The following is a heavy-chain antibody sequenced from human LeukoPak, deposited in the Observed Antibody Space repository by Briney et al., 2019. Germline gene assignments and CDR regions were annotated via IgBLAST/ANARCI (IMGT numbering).Heavy chain of an antibody. V-gene: IGHV4-34*01. CDR3: AKKQWLRLGPGFDP. J-gene: IGHJ5*02. D-gene: IGHD5-12*01. CDR1: GGSFSGYY. Sequence: PSETLSLTCAVYGGSFSGYYWGWIRQPPGKGLEWIGEINHSGSTNYNPSLKSRVTISVDTSKNQFPLKLSSVTAADTAVYYCAKKQWLRLGPGFDPWGQGTLVTVSS. CDR2: INHSGST.